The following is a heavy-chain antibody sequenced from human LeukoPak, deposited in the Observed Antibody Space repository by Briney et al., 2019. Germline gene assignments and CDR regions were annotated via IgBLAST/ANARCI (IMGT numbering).Heavy chain of an antibody. CDR3: ARGPYYYDSSGYYVEA. CDR2: INHSGST. V-gene: IGHV4-34*01. CDR1: GGSFSGYY. J-gene: IGHJ5*02. D-gene: IGHD3-22*01. Sequence: PSETLSLTCAVYGGSFSGYYWSWIRQPPGKGLEWIGEINHSGSTNYNPSLRSRVTISVDTSKNQFSLKLSSVTAADTAVYYCARGPYYYDSSGYYVEAWGQGTLVTVSS.